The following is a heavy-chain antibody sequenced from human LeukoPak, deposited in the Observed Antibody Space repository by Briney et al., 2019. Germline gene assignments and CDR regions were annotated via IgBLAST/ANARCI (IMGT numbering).Heavy chain of an antibody. Sequence: PGGSLRLSCAASGLTFSSYAMHWVRQAPGKGLEWVAVISYDGSNKFYADSVKGRFTISRDNSKNTLFLQMNSLRAEDTAVYYCARDPAWGAIDYWGQGTLVTVSS. CDR3: ARDPAWGAIDY. D-gene: IGHD7-27*01. J-gene: IGHJ4*02. V-gene: IGHV3-30*07. CDR2: ISYDGSNK. CDR1: GLTFSSYA.